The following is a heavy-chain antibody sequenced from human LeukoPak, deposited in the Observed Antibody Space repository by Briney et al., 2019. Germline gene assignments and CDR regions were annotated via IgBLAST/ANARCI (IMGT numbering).Heavy chain of an antibody. J-gene: IGHJ4*02. D-gene: IGHD2-15*01. CDR1: GGSISNYY. V-gene: IGHV4-59*01. CDR2: IYYSGST. Sequence: SETLSLTCTVSGGSISNYYWNWIRQSPGKGLEWIGYIYYSGSTNYNPSLKSRVTISLDTSNNQFSLMLNSVTAADTAIHYCARVRWWTPWDSVWGQGTLVTVSS. CDR3: ARVRWWTPWDSV.